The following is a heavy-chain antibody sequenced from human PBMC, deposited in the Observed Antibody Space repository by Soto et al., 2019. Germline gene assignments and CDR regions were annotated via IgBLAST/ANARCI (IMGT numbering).Heavy chain of an antibody. CDR1: GFTFSSYG. CDR3: AKFIVVVPAATIDDAFDI. J-gene: IGHJ3*02. V-gene: IGHV3-30*18. D-gene: IGHD2-2*01. CDR2: ISYDGSNK. Sequence: GGSLRLSCAASGFTFSSYGMHWVRQAPGKGLEWVAVISYDGSNKYYADSVKGRFTISRDNSKNTLYLQMNSLRAEDTAVYYCAKFIVVVPAATIDDAFDIWGQGTMVTVSS.